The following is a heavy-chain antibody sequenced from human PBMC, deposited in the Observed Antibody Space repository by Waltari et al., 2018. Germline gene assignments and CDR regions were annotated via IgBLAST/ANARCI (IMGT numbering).Heavy chain of an antibody. Sequence: EVQLLESGGRLVQPGESLRLSCSASGFTFSNYAMNWVRQAPGNGPEWVSALSGGGGSKFYSDSVKGRFTISRDNSNNTLFLQMDNLRVEDTAVYYCAKSPQLLWSAYYYYGMDVWGQGTTVTVSS. D-gene: IGHD3-10*02. CDR1: GFTFSNYA. V-gene: IGHV3-23*01. J-gene: IGHJ6*02. CDR2: LSGGGGSK. CDR3: AKSPQLLWSAYYYYGMDV.